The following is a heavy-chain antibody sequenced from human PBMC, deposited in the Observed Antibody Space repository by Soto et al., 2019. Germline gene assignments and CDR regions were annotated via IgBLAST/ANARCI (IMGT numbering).Heavy chain of an antibody. V-gene: IGHV5-51*01. D-gene: IGHD2-2*01. Sequence: PGESLKISCKGSGDSFISYWIGWVRQMPGKGLEWMGIIYPGDSDTRYSPSFQGQVTISADKSISTAYLQWSSLKASDTAMYYCARNGVYCSSTSCSYYYYYGMDVWGQGTTVTVSS. CDR3: ARNGVYCSSTSCSYYYYYGMDV. CDR2: IYPGDSDT. CDR1: GDSFISYW. J-gene: IGHJ6*02.